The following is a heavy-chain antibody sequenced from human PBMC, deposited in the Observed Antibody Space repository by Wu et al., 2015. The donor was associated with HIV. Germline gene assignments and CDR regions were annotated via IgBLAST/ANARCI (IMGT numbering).Heavy chain of an antibody. V-gene: IGHV1-18*01. J-gene: IGHJ2*01. D-gene: IGHD3-22*01. CDR3: ARDDYYDSSGLGLLWYFDL. CDR2: ISGYNDNR. Sequence: QVQLVQSGAEVKKPGASVKVSCKASGYTFNRYGISWVRQAPGQGLEWMGWISGYNDNRNYAQKFQGRVTMTTDTSTSTAYLELRSLRFDDTAVYYCARDDYYDSSGLGLLWYFDLWGRGTLVTVSS. CDR1: GYTFNRYG.